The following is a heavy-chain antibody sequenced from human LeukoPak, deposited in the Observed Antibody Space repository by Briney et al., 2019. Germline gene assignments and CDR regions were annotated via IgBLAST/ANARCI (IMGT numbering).Heavy chain of an antibody. CDR3: ARVGQLGRDY. CDR2: IYTSGST. Sequence: SQTLSLTCTVSGGSISSTNYYWNWIRQPAGKGLEWIGRIYTSGSTNYNPSLKSRVTISVDTSKNQFSLKLSSVTAADTAVYYCARVGQLGRDYWGQGTLVTVSS. J-gene: IGHJ4*02. CDR1: GGSISSTNYY. V-gene: IGHV4-61*02. D-gene: IGHD6-6*01.